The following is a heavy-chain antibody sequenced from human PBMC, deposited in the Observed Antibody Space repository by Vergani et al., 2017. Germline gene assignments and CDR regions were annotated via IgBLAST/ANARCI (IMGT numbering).Heavy chain of an antibody. D-gene: IGHD6-6*01. J-gene: IGHJ3*02. Sequence: QLHLQESGPRLVKPSETLSLTCSLSGMSISNNNYYWGWIRRPPGKGLEWIGSIYDSRNNNYSPSLKSRVSISVDTSKNQFSLNLTSVTAADTAVYYCARHLRQLARNDVFDIWGHGTLVTVSS. V-gene: IGHV4-39*01. CDR1: GMSISNNNYY. CDR3: ARHLRQLARNDVFDI. CDR2: IYDSRNN.